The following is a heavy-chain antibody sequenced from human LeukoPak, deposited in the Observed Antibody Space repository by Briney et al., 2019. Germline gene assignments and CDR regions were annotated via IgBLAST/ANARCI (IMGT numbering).Heavy chain of an antibody. CDR3: ASTRSVAGPYAFDI. CDR2: TYYRSKWYN. Sequence: SQTLSLTCAISGDIVSSNSAAWNWIRQSPSRGLEWLGRTYYRSKWYNDYAVSVKGRITINPDTSKNQFSLQLNSVTPEDTAVYYCASTRSVAGPYAFDIWGQGTMVTVSS. D-gene: IGHD6-19*01. CDR1: GDIVSSNSAA. V-gene: IGHV6-1*01. J-gene: IGHJ3*02.